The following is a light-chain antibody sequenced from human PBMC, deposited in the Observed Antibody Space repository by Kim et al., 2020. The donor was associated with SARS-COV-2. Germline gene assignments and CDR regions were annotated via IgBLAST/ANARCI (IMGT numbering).Light chain of an antibody. J-gene: IGLJ2*01. CDR2: GKN. CDR1: SLRSYY. CDR3: NSRDSSGNLVV. V-gene: IGLV3-19*01. Sequence: ALGQTFRIKCQGDSLRSYYASWYPQKPGQAPVLVIYGKNNRPSWIPDRFSGSSSGNTASLTITGAQAEDEADYYCNSRDSSGNLVVFGGGTKLTVL.